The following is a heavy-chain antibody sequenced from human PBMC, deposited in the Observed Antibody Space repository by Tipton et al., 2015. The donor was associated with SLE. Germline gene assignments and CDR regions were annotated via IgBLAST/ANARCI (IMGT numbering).Heavy chain of an antibody. D-gene: IGHD4-17*01. CDR3: ARDYDDFLYYMDV. Sequence: RSLRLSCAASGFTFSSYAMHWVRQAPGKGLEWVAVISYDGSNKYYADSVKGRFTISRDNSKNTLYLQMNSLRAEDTAVYYCARDYDDFLYYMDVWGKGTSVTVSS. J-gene: IGHJ6*03. CDR1: GFTFSSYA. V-gene: IGHV3-30-3*01. CDR2: ISYDGSNK.